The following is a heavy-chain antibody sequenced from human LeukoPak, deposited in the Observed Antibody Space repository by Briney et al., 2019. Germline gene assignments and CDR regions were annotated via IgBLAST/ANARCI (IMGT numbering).Heavy chain of an antibody. J-gene: IGHJ5*01. CDR2: IFTSGSS. V-gene: IGHV4-4*09. CDR3: VRLMRGPWRIDS. CDR1: GDSIRSDS. Sequence: QESGPRVVKPSEPLSLTCSVSGDSIRSDSWSWIRQFPGGGLEWIGYIFTSGSSNYNPSLRSRVTISGDTSMNQFSLSLNSVTAADTAVYFCVRLMRGPWRIDSWGQGTLVTVSS. D-gene: IGHD3-16*01.